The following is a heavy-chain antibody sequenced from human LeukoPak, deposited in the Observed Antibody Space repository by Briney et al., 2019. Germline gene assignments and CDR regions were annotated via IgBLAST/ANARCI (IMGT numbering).Heavy chain of an antibody. Sequence: GGSLRLSCAASGFTFSSYGMHWVRQAPGKGLEWVAHINQDGSEEHYMDSAKARFTISRDNAKNSLSLQMNSLRAEDTAVYYCVRDGGVSGYDLLDYWGQGTLVTVSS. CDR2: INQDGSEE. V-gene: IGHV3-7*01. CDR1: GFTFSSYG. CDR3: VRDGGVSGYDLLDY. J-gene: IGHJ4*02. D-gene: IGHD5-12*01.